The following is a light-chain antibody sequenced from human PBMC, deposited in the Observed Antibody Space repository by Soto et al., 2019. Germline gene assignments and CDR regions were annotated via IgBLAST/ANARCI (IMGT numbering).Light chain of an antibody. CDR1: QSVTYI. Sequence: EIVMTQSPATLSVSPGETATLSCRASQSVTYILAWYQQKPGQGPRLLIYGAFTRATGIPARFSGSGSGTEFTLTISSLQSEDFAVYYCQQYKNWPPLTFGGGTKVEI. CDR3: QQYKNWPPLT. CDR2: GAF. V-gene: IGKV3-15*01. J-gene: IGKJ4*01.